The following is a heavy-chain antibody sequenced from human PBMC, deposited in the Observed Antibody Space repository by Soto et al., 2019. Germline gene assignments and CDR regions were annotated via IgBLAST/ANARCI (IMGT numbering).Heavy chain of an antibody. V-gene: IGHV3-23*01. CDR1: GFTFSSYA. CDR3: AKGQERGYSYGSTKYYFDY. D-gene: IGHD5-18*01. J-gene: IGHJ4*02. Sequence: EVQLLESGGGLVQPGGSLRLSCAASGFTFSSYAMSWVRQAPGKGLEWVSAISGSGGSTYYADSVKGRFTISRDNSKNTLYLQMNSLRAEDTAVYYCAKGQERGYSYGSTKYYFDYWGQGTLVTVSS. CDR2: ISGSGGST.